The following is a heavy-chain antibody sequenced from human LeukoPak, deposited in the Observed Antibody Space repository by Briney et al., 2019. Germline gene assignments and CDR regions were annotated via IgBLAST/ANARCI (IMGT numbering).Heavy chain of an antibody. V-gene: IGHV3-30*02. CDR1: GFRLSTYG. CDR2: IWNVGNDK. CDR3: ATDFNWAWNY. Sequence: GGSLRLSCVVSGFRLSTYGMHWVRQAPGKGLEWVSFIWNVGNDKYYAQSVKGRFTISRDDSKNTQYLQMNSLRGEDTAVYYCATDFNWAWNYWGQGTLVTVSS. J-gene: IGHJ4*02. D-gene: IGHD7-27*01.